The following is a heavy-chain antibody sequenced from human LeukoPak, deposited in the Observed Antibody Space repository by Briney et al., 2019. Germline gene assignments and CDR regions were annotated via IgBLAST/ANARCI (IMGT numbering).Heavy chain of an antibody. V-gene: IGHV3-48*03. CDR2: ISSSGSTI. CDR3: ARNMVRGVILFYYGMDG. CDR1: GFTFSSYE. J-gene: IGHJ6*02. D-gene: IGHD3-10*01. Sequence: GGYLRLSCAASGFTFSSYEMNWVRQAPGKGLEWVSYISSSGSTIYYADSVKGRFTISRDNAKSSLYLQMNSLRAEDTAVYYCARNMVRGVILFYYGMDGWGQGTTVTVSS.